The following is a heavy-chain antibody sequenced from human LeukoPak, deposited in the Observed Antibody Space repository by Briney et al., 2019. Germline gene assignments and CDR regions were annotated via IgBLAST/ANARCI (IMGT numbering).Heavy chain of an antibody. CDR3: ARRLEGLATFDY. CDR2: IYPGDSDT. CDR1: GYSFTSYW. V-gene: IGHV5-51*01. D-gene: IGHD5-12*01. Sequence: KFGESLKISCEGSGYSFTSYWIAWVRQMPGKGLEWMGIIYPGDSDTRYSPSFQGQVTISADKSISTAYLQWSSLKASDTAIYYCARRLEGLATFDYWGQGTLVTVSS. J-gene: IGHJ4*02.